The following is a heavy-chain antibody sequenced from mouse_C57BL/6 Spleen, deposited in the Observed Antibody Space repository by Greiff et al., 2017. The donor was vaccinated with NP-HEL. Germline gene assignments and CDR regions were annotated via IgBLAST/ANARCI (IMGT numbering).Heavy chain of an antibody. CDR2: IYPGSGST. CDR1: GYTFTSYW. D-gene: IGHD1-1*01. J-gene: IGHJ4*01. Sequence: QVQLKQPGAELVKPGASVKMSCKASGYTFTSYWITWVKQRPGQGLEWIGDIYPGSGSTNYNEKFKSKATLTVDTSSSTAYMQLSSLTSEDSAVYYCANYYGSSPYAMDYWGQGISVTVSS. V-gene: IGHV1-55*01. CDR3: ANYYGSSPYAMDY.